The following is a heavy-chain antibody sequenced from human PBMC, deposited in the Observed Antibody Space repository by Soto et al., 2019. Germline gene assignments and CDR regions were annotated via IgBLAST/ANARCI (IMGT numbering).Heavy chain of an antibody. Sequence: GGSLRLSCAASGFTVSSNYMSWVRQAPGKGLEWVSVIYSGGSTYYTDSVKGRFTISRDNSKNTLYLQMNSLRAEDTAVYYCASQPQRRYCSSTSCYWGSLSYWGQGTLVTVSS. J-gene: IGHJ4*02. V-gene: IGHV3-66*04. CDR1: GFTVSSNY. CDR2: IYSGGST. CDR3: ASQPQRRYCSSTSCYWGSLSY. D-gene: IGHD2-2*01.